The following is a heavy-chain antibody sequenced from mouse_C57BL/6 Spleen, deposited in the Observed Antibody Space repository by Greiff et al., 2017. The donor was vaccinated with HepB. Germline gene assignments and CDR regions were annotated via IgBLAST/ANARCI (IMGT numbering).Heavy chain of an antibody. J-gene: IGHJ2*01. CDR2: IDPSDSYT. D-gene: IGHD2-5*01. CDR3: ARGHYSNYVDY. Sequence: VQLQQPGAELVMPGASVKLSCKASGYTFTSYWMHWVKQRPGQGLEWIGEIDPSDSYTNYNQKFKGKSTLTVDKSSSTAYMQLSSLTSEDSAVYYCARGHYSNYVDYWGQGTTLTVSS. CDR1: GYTFTSYW. V-gene: IGHV1-69*01.